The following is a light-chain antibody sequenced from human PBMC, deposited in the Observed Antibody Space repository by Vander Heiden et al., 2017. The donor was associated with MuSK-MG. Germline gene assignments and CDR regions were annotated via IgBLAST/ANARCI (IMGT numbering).Light chain of an antibody. CDR1: QSISSW. V-gene: IGKV1-5*01. J-gene: IGKJ1*01. CDR3: QQENSSTRT. CDR2: DAS. Sequence: DIQMTQSPSTLSASVGDRVTITCRASQSISSWLAWYQQKPGRAPKLLIYDASSLESGVPSRFSGSGSGTEFTLTISSLQPDDFATYYCQQENSSTRTFGQGTKVXIK.